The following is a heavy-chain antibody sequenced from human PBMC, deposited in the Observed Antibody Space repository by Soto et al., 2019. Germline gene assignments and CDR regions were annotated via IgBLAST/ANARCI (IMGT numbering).Heavy chain of an antibody. J-gene: IGHJ5*02. CDR3: ARGRGYSGYDCWFDP. CDR2: IYYNGST. Sequence: QVQLQESGPGLVKPSETLSLTCTVSGGSISSYYWCWFRQPQGKGLELIGFIYYNGSTNYNPSLKSRVTISVDTSKNLFSLKLSSVTAADTAVYYCARGRGYSGYDCWFDPWGQGTLVTVSS. D-gene: IGHD5-12*01. V-gene: IGHV4-59*01. CDR1: GGSISSYY.